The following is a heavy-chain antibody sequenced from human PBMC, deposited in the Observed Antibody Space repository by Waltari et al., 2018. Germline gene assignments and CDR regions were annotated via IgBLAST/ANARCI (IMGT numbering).Heavy chain of an antibody. D-gene: IGHD3-3*01. Sequence: QVQLQESGPGLVKPSETLSLTCTVSGGSISRYYWSWIRQPPGKGLEWIGYIYYSGSTNYNPSLKSRVTISVDTSKNQFSLKLSSVTAADTAVYYCARSDFWSGYYYGMDVWGQGTTVTVSS. J-gene: IGHJ6*02. CDR2: IYYSGST. CDR1: GGSISRYY. V-gene: IGHV4-59*01. CDR3: ARSDFWSGYYYGMDV.